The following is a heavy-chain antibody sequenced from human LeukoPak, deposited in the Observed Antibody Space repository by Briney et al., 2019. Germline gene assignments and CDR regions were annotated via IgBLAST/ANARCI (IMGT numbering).Heavy chain of an antibody. V-gene: IGHV3-30*18. Sequence: GGSLRLSCAASGFTFSSYWMNWARQAPGKGLEWVAAISYDGSNKYYADSVKGRFTISRDNSKNTLYLQMNSLRAEDTAVYYCAKDNYFDSSAYIDYWGQGTLVTVSS. CDR3: AKDNYFDSSAYIDY. CDR2: ISYDGSNK. D-gene: IGHD3-22*01. J-gene: IGHJ4*02. CDR1: GFTFSSYW.